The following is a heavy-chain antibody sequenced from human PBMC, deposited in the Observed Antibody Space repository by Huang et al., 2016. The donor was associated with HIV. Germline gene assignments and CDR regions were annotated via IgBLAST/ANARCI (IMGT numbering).Heavy chain of an antibody. CDR3: ARGGILGTSWYRPFDY. D-gene: IGHD6-13*01. CDR2: ISKDGNNM. CDR1: GFDFSSYA. V-gene: IGHV3-30-3*01. Sequence: QVQLGESGGGVVQPEKSLRLSCAASGFDFSSYAMNWVRQAPGKGPNWVAVISKDGNNMYYSASVKGRFIISRDNSKNTLYLQMNSLRGEDTAIYYCARGGILGTSWYRPFDYWGQGTLVTVSS. J-gene: IGHJ4*02.